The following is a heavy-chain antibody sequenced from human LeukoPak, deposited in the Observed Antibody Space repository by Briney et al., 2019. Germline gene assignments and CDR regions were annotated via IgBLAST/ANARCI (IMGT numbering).Heavy chain of an antibody. CDR1: GFTFSSCA. V-gene: IGHV3-23*01. CDR2: ISGSGGAT. Sequence: GGSLRLSCAASGFTFSSCAMNWVRQAPGKGLEWVSAISGSGGATYYADSVKGRFTISGDNSKNTLYLQMNSLRAEDTAVYYCAKDRPYGAGRDFDSWGQGTLVTVSS. CDR3: AKDRPYGAGRDFDS. J-gene: IGHJ4*02. D-gene: IGHD3-10*01.